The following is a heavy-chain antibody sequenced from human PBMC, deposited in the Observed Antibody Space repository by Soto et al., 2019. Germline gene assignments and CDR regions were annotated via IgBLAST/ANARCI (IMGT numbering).Heavy chain of an antibody. V-gene: IGHV5-10-1*01. Sequence: EVQLVQSGEEVKKPGESLRISCKGSGYTFTNYWIFWVRHMPGKGLEWMGRIDPSDSYANYSPSFQGHVTISADNSISTAYLQWSSLKASYSAMYYCARRTPQVTTTPFDIWGQGTVATVS. J-gene: IGHJ3*02. CDR2: IDPSDSYA. CDR3: ARRTPQVTTTPFDI. D-gene: IGHD4-17*01. CDR1: GYTFTNYW.